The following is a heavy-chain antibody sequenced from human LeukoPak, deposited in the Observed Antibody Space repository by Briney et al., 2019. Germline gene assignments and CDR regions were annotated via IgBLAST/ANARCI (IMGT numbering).Heavy chain of an antibody. V-gene: IGHV4-31*03. CDR3: ARSPQLLWFGELLYWFDP. CDR1: GGSISSGGYY. CDR2: IYYSGST. J-gene: IGHJ5*02. D-gene: IGHD3-10*01. Sequence: SETLSLTCTVSGGSISSGGYYWRWIRQHPGKGLEWIGYIYYSGSTYYNPSLKSRVTISVDTSKNQFSLKLSSVTAADTAVYYCARSPQLLWFGELLYWFDPWGQGTLVTVSS.